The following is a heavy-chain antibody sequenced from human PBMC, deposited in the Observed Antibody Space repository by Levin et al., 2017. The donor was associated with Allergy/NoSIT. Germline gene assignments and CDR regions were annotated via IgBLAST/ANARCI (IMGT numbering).Heavy chain of an antibody. V-gene: IGHV2-5*01. J-gene: IGHJ4*02. CDR1: GFSLSSSGVG. Sequence: SGPTLVKPTQTLTLTCTFSGFSLSSSGVGVGWIRQPPGKALEWLALIYWNDDKRYSPSLKSRLTITKDTSKNQVVLTMTNMDPVDTATYYCVHRRGYGWSFDYWGQGTLVTVSS. CDR3: VHRRGYGWSFDY. CDR2: IYWNDDK. D-gene: IGHD5-18*01.